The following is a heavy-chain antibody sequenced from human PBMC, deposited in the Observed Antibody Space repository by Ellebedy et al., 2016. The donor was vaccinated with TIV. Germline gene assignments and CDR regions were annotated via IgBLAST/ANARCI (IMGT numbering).Heavy chain of an antibody. CDR1: GFTFSSYA. V-gene: IGHV3-7*01. D-gene: IGHD4-17*01. CDR2: IHEDGSDK. Sequence: GESLKISXAASGFTFSSYAMSWVRQAPGKGLEWVANIHEDGSDKYYVDSVKGRFTISRDNAKNSLYLQMNSLRAEDTAVYYCARGGGVNYGDYLNFWGQGNRVTVSS. CDR3: ARGGGVNYGDYLNF. J-gene: IGHJ4*02.